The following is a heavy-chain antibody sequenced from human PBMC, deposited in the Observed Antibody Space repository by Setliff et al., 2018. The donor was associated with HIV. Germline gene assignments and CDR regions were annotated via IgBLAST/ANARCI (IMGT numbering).Heavy chain of an antibody. J-gene: IGHJ4*02. Sequence: ASVKVSCKASGYTFTTYAMHWVSQAPGQSLAWMGWLNAGKGDTKFSQEFQGRITINWDTSASTAYLELRSLRSEDTAVYYCARGALLAVFDFDHWGQGTMVTVSS. CDR1: GYTFTTYA. D-gene: IGHD3-16*01. CDR3: ARGALLAVFDFDH. CDR2: LNAGKGDT. V-gene: IGHV1-3*03.